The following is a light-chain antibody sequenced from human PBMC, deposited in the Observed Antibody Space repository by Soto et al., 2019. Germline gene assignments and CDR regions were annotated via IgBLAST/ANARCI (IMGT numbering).Light chain of an antibody. CDR3: QPYNSYSRT. V-gene: IGKV1-5*03. J-gene: IGKJ1*01. CDR2: RAS. CDR1: HSISSS. Sequence: DIQMTQSPSTLSASVGDRVTITCRASHSISSSLAWYQQKPGKAPNLLIYRASSLQSGVPSRFSGSGSGTEFTLTISSLQPDDFETYYCQPYNSYSRTFGQGTKVDIK.